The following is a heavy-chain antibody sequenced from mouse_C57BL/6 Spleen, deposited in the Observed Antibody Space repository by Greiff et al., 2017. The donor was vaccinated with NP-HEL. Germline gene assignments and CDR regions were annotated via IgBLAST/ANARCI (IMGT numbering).Heavy chain of an antibody. Sequence: QVQLQQSGAELARPGASVKLSCKASGYTFTSYGISWVKQRTGQGLEWIGEIYPRSGNTYYNEKFKGKATLTADKSSSTAYMELRSLTSDDSAVYFCARSYGYYDYDWFAYWGQGTLVTVSA. CDR1: GYTFTSYG. CDR3: ARSYGYYDYDWFAY. CDR2: IYPRSGNT. D-gene: IGHD2-4*01. V-gene: IGHV1-81*01. J-gene: IGHJ3*01.